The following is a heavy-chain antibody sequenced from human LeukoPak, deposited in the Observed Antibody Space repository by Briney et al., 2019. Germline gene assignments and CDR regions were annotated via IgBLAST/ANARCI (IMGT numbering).Heavy chain of an antibody. Sequence: GKSLRLTCAASGFTFRTYGMHWVRQAPGKGLEWVAVIWYDGSNKYYADSVKGRFTISRDNSKNTLYLQMNSLRAEDTAVYYCARGRRSSDYWGQGTLVTVSS. CDR1: GFTFRTYG. CDR3: ARGRRSSDY. J-gene: IGHJ4*02. V-gene: IGHV3-33*01. CDR2: IWYDGSNK. D-gene: IGHD6-13*01.